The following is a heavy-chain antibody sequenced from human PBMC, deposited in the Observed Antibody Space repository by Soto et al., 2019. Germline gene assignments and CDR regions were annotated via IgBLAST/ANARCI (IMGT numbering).Heavy chain of an antibody. CDR3: ARGSPRSIFSTALATSYWFAS. V-gene: IGHV4-34*01. J-gene: IGHJ5*01. CDR1: GGSFSGLY. D-gene: IGHD2-21*01. Sequence: QVQLQQWGAGLLKPSATLSLTCAVYGGSFSGLYWSWIRQYPGKGLEWIAEINHRGSTNYNPSLKSRVTTSEATAKNQLSLRLRPVTAANTAFYYCARGSPRSIFSTALATSYWFASWRQGGLVTVTS. CDR2: INHRGST.